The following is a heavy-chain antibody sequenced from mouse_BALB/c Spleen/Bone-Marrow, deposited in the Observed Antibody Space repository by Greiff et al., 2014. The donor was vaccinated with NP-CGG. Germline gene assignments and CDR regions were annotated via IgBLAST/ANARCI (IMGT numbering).Heavy chain of an antibody. J-gene: IGHJ2*01. CDR3: NARGDYDFDYFDY. CDR1: GFNIKDCY. CDR2: IDPENGDT. Sequence: EVKLEESGAELVRSGASVKLSCTASGFNIKDCYMHCVKQRPEQGLEWIGWIDPENGDTEYAPKFQGKATMTADTSSNTAYLQLSSLTSEDTAVYYCNARGDYDFDYFDYWGQGTTLTVSS. D-gene: IGHD2-4*01. V-gene: IGHV14-4*02.